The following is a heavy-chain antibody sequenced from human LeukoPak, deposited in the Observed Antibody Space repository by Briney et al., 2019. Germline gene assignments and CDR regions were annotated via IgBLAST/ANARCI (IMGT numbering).Heavy chain of an antibody. CDR3: VRRGDC. CDR2: ISTSGDII. J-gene: IGHJ4*02. V-gene: IGHV3-48*03. CDR1: GFTFSSYE. Sequence: PGGSLRLSCAVSGFTFSSYEMNWVRQAPGKGLEWVSYISTSGDIIYYADSVKGRFTISRDNAKNSLYLQMNSLRGEDTVLYYCVRRGDCWGQGALVTVSS.